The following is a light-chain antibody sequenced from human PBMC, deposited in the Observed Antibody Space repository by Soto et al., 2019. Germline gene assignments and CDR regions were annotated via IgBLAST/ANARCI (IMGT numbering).Light chain of an antibody. CDR3: AAWDDSLNGRV. CDR1: SSNSLNNY. CDR2: SNN. J-gene: IGLJ3*02. Sequence: QSVLTQPPSVSAAPGQRVTISCSGTSSNSLNNYVSWYQHVPGAAPKLLIYSNNQRPSGVPDRFSGSKSGTSASLAISGLQSEDEADYYCAAWDDSLNGRVFGGGTQLTVL. V-gene: IGLV1-44*01.